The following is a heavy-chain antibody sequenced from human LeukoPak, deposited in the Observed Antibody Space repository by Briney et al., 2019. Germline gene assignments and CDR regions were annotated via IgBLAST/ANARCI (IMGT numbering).Heavy chain of an antibody. Sequence: GGSLRLSCAASGFTFSSYAMSWVRQAPGKGLEWVSAISGSGGSTYYADSVKGRFTISRDNSKNTLYLQMNSLRAEDTAVYYCAKDRWGGSWYQSGWFDPWGQGTLVTVSS. CDR3: AKDRWGGSWYQSGWFDP. CDR2: ISGSGGST. D-gene: IGHD6-13*01. J-gene: IGHJ5*02. V-gene: IGHV3-23*01. CDR1: GFTFSSYA.